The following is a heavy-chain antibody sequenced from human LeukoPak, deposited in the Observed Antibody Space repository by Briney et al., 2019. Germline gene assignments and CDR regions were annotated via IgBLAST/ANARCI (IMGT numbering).Heavy chain of an antibody. J-gene: IGHJ4*02. CDR1: GYNFTNYW. CDR3: ARQSHSITDY. D-gene: IGHD1-14*01. CDR2: MYPGDSDT. Sequence: GESLKISCKGSGYNFTNYWIGRVRQMSGEGLEWMGIMYPGDSDTRYSPSFQGQVTISADRSISTAYLQWSSLKASDTAMYYCARQSHSITDYWGQGTLVTVSS. V-gene: IGHV5-51*01.